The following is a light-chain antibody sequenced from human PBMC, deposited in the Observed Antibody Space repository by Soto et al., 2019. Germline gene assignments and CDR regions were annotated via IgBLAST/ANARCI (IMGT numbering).Light chain of an antibody. CDR2: AAS. V-gene: IGKV1-27*01. J-gene: IGKJ3*01. CDR1: QGISNY. Sequence: DSQMTHSPCSLSASVGDRVTITCRASQGISNYLAWYQQKPGKVPKLLIYAASTLQAGVPSRFSGSGSGTDFTLTISSLQPEDVAPYYCQEYNSAPRTIGPGTKVDIK. CDR3: QEYNSAPRT.